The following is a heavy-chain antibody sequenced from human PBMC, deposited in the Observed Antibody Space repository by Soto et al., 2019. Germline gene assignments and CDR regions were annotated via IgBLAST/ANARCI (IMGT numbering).Heavy chain of an antibody. D-gene: IGHD2-15*01. J-gene: IGHJ6*02. CDR2: ISYDGSNK. V-gene: IGHV3-30-3*01. CDR1: GFTFSSYA. CDR3: ARDIDYYGMDV. Sequence: QVQLVESGGGVVQPGRSLRLSCAASGFTFSSYAMHWVRQAPGKGLEWVAVISYDGSNKYYADSVKGRFTISRYNSKNTLYLQMNSLRAEDTAVYYCARDIDYYGMDVWGQGTTVTVSS.